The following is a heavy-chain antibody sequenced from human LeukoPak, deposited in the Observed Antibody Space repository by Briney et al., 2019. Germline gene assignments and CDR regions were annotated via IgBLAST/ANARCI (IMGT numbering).Heavy chain of an antibody. CDR3: ASLELGDYPIGDDAFDI. Sequence: GGSLKISCKGSGYSFTSYWIGWVRQMPGKGLEWMGIIYPGDSDTRYSPSFQGQVTISADKSIITAYLQWSSLKASDTAMYYCASLELGDYPIGDDAFDIWGQGTMVTVSS. D-gene: IGHD3-16*01. J-gene: IGHJ3*02. V-gene: IGHV5-51*01. CDR2: IYPGDSDT. CDR1: GYSFTSYW.